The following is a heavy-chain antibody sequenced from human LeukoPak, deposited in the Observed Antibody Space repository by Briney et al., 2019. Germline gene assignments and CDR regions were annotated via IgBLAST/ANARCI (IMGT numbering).Heavy chain of an antibody. V-gene: IGHV3-21*01. CDR2: ISSSSSYI. J-gene: IGHJ4*02. CDR3: ASDRWLQL. Sequence: PGGSLRLSCAASGFTFSSYSMNWVRQAPGKGLEWVSSISSSSSYIYYADSVRGRFTISRDNAKNSLYLQMNILRAEDTAVYYCASDRWLQLWGQGTLVTVSS. CDR1: GFTFSSYS. D-gene: IGHD5-24*01.